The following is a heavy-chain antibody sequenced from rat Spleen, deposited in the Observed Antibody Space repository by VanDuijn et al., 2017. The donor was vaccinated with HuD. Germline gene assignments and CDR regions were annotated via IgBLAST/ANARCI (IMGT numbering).Heavy chain of an antibody. CDR2: ITNSGSGT. J-gene: IGHJ2*01. Sequence: EVQLVESGGGLVQPGRSLKLSCVASGFTFNKYWMAWIRQAPGKGLEWVASITNSGSGTYYPDSVKGRFTISRDNAKSTLYLQMNSPRSEDTATYYCTRENYYSADYWGQGVMVTVSS. V-gene: IGHV5-31*01. D-gene: IGHD1-1*01. CDR3: TRENYYSADY. CDR1: GFTFNKYW.